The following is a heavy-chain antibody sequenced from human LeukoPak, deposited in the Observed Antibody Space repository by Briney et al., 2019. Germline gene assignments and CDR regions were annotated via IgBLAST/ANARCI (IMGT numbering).Heavy chain of an antibody. CDR3: ARDREQWLVSWFDP. V-gene: IGHV1-8*03. Sequence: WASVKVSCKASGYTFTSYDINWVRQATGQGLEWMGWMNPNSGNTGYAQKFQGRVTITRNTSISTAYMELRSLRSDDTAVYYCARDREQWLVSWFDPWGQGTLVTVSS. D-gene: IGHD6-19*01. CDR2: MNPNSGNT. CDR1: GYTFTSYD. J-gene: IGHJ5*02.